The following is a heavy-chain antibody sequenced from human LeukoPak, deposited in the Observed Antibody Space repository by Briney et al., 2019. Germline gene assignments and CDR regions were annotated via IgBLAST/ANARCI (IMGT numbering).Heavy chain of an antibody. J-gene: IGHJ4*02. CDR1: GGSISPYY. V-gene: IGHV4-59*01. Sequence: SETLSLTCTVSGGSISPYYWSWIRQTPGKGLEWIGYILYSGTTTNYNPSLKSRVTISVDTSKNQFSMKLSSVTAADTAVYYCARVGDWNDLVYWGQGTLVTVSS. D-gene: IGHD1-1*01. CDR3: ARVGDWNDLVY. CDR2: ILYSGTTT.